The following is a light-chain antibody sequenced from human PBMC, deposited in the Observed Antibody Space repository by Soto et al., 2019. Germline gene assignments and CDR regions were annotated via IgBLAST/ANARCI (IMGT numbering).Light chain of an antibody. CDR2: RDS. J-gene: IGLJ1*01. CDR1: NIGSKN. V-gene: IGLV3-9*01. Sequence: SYELTQPLSVSVALGQTANITCGGNNIGSKNVHWYQQKPGQAPVLVIYRDSERPSRIPERFSGSNSGNTATLTISRAQAVDEADYYCQVGDSSLYVFGTGTKLTVL. CDR3: QVGDSSLYV.